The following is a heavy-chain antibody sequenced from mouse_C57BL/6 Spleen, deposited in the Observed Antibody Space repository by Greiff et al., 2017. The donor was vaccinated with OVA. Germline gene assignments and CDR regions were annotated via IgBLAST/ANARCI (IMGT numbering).Heavy chain of an antibody. CDR2: ISSGSSTI. V-gene: IGHV5-17*01. J-gene: IGHJ1*03. Sequence: EVMLVESGGGLVKPGGSLKLSCAASGFTFSDYGMHWVRQAPEKGLEWVAYISSGSSTIYYADTVKGRFTISRDNAKNTLFLQMTSLRSEDTAMYYCARPIDGSSYWYFDVWGTGTTVTVSS. CDR3: ARPIDGSSYWYFDV. D-gene: IGHD1-1*01. CDR1: GFTFSDYG.